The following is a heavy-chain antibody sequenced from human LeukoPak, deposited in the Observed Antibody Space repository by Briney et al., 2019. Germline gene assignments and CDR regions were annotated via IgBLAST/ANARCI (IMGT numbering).Heavy chain of an antibody. V-gene: IGHV3-23*01. D-gene: IGHD3-9*01. CDR1: GFTCSTYV. CDR2: ISGSGDNT. CDR3: AKGSGYDTDFDY. Sequence: GGSLRLSCAASGFTCSTYVMSWVRQAPGKGLEWVSGISGSGDNTYYADSVKGRFTVSRDNSKNTLYLQMNSLRAEDTAIYYCAKGSGYDTDFDYWGQGTLVTVSS. J-gene: IGHJ4*02.